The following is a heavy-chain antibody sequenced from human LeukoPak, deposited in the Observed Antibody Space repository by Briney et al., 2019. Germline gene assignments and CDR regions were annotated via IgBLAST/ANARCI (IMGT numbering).Heavy chain of an antibody. V-gene: IGHV3-30*18. J-gene: IGHJ4*02. Sequence: GGPLRLSCAASGFTLSTYGMHWVRQAPGKRLERVAVISYDGTNKYYTDSVKGRFTISRDNSKNTLYLQMNSLRPEDTAVFYCAKDSLAGYLRGYFDDWGQGTQATVSS. CDR1: GFTLSTYG. D-gene: IGHD3-9*01. CDR3: AKDSLAGYLRGYFDD. CDR2: ISYDGTNK.